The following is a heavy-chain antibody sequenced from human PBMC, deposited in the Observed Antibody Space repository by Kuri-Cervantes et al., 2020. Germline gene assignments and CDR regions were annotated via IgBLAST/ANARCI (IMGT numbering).Heavy chain of an antibody. CDR2: IWYDGSNK. CDR1: GFTFSSYG. J-gene: IGHJ2*01. Sequence: GGSLRLSCAASGFTFSSYGMHWVRQAPGKGLEWVAVIWYDGSNKYYADSVKGRFTISRDNSKNTLYLQMNSLRAEDTAVYYCARSGYSYYPNWYFDLWGRGTLVTVSS. V-gene: IGHV3-33*01. CDR3: ARSGYSYYPNWYFDL. D-gene: IGHD5-18*01.